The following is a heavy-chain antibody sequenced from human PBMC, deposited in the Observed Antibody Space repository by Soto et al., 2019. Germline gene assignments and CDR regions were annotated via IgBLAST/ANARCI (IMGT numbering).Heavy chain of an antibody. Sequence: QVQLQESGPGLVRPSETLSLTCTVSGASISSMSHYWSWIRQSPGKGLEWIGYMYITGSTNYNPSLMSRMSISLATSKNQFSLKLSSVTAADTGVYYCARNAIFGVVTGLDYWGQGSLVTVSP. CDR2: MYITGST. J-gene: IGHJ4*02. V-gene: IGHV4-61*01. D-gene: IGHD3-3*01. CDR1: GASISSMSHY. CDR3: ARNAIFGVVTGLDY.